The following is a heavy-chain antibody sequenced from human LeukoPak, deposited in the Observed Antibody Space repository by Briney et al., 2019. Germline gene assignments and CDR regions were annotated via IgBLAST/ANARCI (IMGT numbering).Heavy chain of an antibody. D-gene: IGHD3-3*01. Sequence: SETLSLTCTVSHYSISSGYYWGWIRQPPGKGLEWIGTIYRDGSTYFNPSLKSRVTISVDTSKNQFSLKLSSVTAADTAVYYCARDQAIFGVVTSFYYYYYMDVWGKGTTVTVSS. J-gene: IGHJ6*03. CDR1: HYSISSGYY. CDR3: ARDQAIFGVVTSFYYYYYMDV. V-gene: IGHV4-38-2*02. CDR2: IYRDGST.